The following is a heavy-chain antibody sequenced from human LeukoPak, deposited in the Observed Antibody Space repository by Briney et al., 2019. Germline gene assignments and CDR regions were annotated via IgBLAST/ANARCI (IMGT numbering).Heavy chain of an antibody. V-gene: IGHV1-69*01. Sequence: SLKVSCKASGGTFSSYAISWVRQAPGQGLEWMGGIIPIFGTANYAQKFQGRVTITADESTSTAYMELSSLRSEDTAVYYCATDSMVRAVIPLWGQGTLVTASS. CDR3: ATDSMVRAVIPL. CDR2: IIPIFGTA. D-gene: IGHD3-10*01. CDR1: GGTFSSYA. J-gene: IGHJ4*02.